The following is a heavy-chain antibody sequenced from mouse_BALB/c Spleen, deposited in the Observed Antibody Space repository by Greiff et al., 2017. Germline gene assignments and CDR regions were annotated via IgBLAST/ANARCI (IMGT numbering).Heavy chain of an antibody. CDR3: ANWDDAMDY. D-gene: IGHD4-1*02. V-gene: IGHV14-3*02. CDR1: GFNIKDTY. J-gene: IGHJ4*01. CDR2: IDPANGNT. Sequence: VQLKESGAELVKPGASVKLSCTASGFNIKDTYMHWVKQRPEQGLEWIGRIDPANGNTKYDPKFQGKATITADTSSNTAYLQLSSLTSEDTAVYYCANWDDAMDYWGQGTSVTVSS.